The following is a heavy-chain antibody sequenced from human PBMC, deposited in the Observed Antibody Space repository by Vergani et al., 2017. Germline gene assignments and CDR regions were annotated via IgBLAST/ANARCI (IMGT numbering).Heavy chain of an antibody. CDR1: GYSISSGYY. CDR3: ARLGWILKRGWFDP. V-gene: IGHV4-38-2*01. J-gene: IGHJ5*02. Sequence: QVQLQESGPGLVKPSETLSLTCAVSGYSISSGYYWGWIRQPPGKGLEWIGSIYHSGSTYYNPTLKSRVTISVDTSKNQFSLKLSSVTAADTAVYYCARLGWILKRGWFDPWSQGTLVTVSS. CDR2: IYHSGST. D-gene: IGHD5-12*01.